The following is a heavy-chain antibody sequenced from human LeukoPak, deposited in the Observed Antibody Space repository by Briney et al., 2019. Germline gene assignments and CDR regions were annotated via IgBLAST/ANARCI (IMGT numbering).Heavy chain of an antibody. J-gene: IGHJ5*02. V-gene: IGHV3-23*01. CDR1: GFTFSSYA. D-gene: IGHD3-22*01. CDR3: AKVGTYYYDSSGYLSP. Sequence: GGSLRLSCAASGFTFSSYAMSWVRQAPGKGLEWVSAISGSGGSIYYADSVKGRFTISRDNSKNTLYLQMNSLRAEDTAVYYCAKVGTYYYDSSGYLSPWGQGTLVTVSS. CDR2: ISGSGGSI.